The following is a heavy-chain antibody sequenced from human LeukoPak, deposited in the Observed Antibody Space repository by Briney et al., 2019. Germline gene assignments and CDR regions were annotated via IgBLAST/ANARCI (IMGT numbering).Heavy chain of an antibody. CDR1: GGSISGYY. Sequence: PSETLSLTCTVSGGSISGYYWSWIRQPPGKGLEWIGFIYYSESTNYNPSLKSRVTISADTSKNQFSLKLSSVTAADTAVYYCASGGGGTFDYWGQGTLVTVSS. CDR3: ASGGGGTFDY. V-gene: IGHV4-59*08. D-gene: IGHD3-16*01. J-gene: IGHJ4*02. CDR2: IYYSEST.